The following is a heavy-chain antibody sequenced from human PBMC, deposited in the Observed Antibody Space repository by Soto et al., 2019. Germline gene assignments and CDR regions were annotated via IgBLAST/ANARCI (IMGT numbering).Heavy chain of an antibody. V-gene: IGHV3-30*03. CDR1: GFTFSSYG. J-gene: IGHJ6*02. Sequence: PGGSLRLSCAASGFTFSSYGMHWFRQAPGKGLEWVAVISYDGSNKYYADSVKGRFTISRDNSKNTLYLQMNSLRAEDTAVYYCATSAGGSSAYYGMDVWGQGTTVTVSS. CDR2: ISYDGSNK. CDR3: ATSAGGSSAYYGMDV. D-gene: IGHD1-26*01.